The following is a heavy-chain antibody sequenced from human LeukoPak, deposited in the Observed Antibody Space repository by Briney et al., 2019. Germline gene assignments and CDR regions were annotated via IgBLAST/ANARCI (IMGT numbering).Heavy chain of an antibody. CDR3: ARPFDTAMVTGFDY. CDR1: GYTFTGYY. CDR2: INPNSGGT. Sequence: ASVKVSCKASGYTFTGYYMHWVRQAPRQGLEWMGWINPNSGGTNYAQKFQGRVTMTRDTSISTAYMELSRLRSDDTAVYYCARPFDTAMVTGFDYWGQGTLVTVSS. D-gene: IGHD5-18*01. V-gene: IGHV1-2*02. J-gene: IGHJ4*02.